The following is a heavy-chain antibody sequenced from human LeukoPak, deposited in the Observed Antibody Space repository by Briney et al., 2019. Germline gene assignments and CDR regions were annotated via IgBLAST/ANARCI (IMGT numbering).Heavy chain of an antibody. V-gene: IGHV1-18*04. CDR3: ARGSGSYYYFDY. D-gene: IGHD1-26*01. CDR1: GYTFVNYG. Sequence: GSVKVSCKASGYTFVNYGISWVRQAPGQGLEWMGWISPYNGDTDYAQKVQGRVTMTTDTSTSTAYRELRSLTSDDTAVYYCARGSGSYYYFDYWGQGSLVTVSS. CDR2: ISPYNGDT. J-gene: IGHJ4*02.